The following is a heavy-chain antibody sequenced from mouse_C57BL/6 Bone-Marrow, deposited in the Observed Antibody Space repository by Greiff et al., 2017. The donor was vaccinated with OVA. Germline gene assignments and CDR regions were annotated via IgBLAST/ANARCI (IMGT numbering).Heavy chain of an antibody. CDR2: IDPETGGT. V-gene: IGHV1-15*01. D-gene: IGHD2-4*01. CDR3: TRKGGYDYGRGFAY. J-gene: IGHJ3*01. CDR1: GYTFTDYE. Sequence: VQLQQSGAELVRPGASVTLSCKASGYTFTDYEMHWVKQTPVHGLEWIGAIDPETGGTAYNQKFKGKAILTADKSSSTAYMELRSLTSEDSAVYYCTRKGGYDYGRGFAYWGQGTLVTVSA.